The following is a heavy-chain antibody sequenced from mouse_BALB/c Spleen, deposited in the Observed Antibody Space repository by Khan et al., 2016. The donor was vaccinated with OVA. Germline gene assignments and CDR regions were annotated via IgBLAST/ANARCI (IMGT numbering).Heavy chain of an antibody. CDR3: TGVGAAFYNNDGGAMDY. D-gene: IGHD2-5*01. CDR1: GYTFTTDG. Sequence: QIQLVQSGPELKKPGETVRISCKASGYTFTTDGMHWVQKMPGKGLKWIGWINTHYGEPNYAEDFKGRFAFSSETSASTGYLQITNLTNEDTATYVYTGVGAAFYNNDGGAMDYWGQGTSVTVSS. V-gene: IGHV9-4*02. J-gene: IGHJ4*01. CDR2: INTHYGEP.